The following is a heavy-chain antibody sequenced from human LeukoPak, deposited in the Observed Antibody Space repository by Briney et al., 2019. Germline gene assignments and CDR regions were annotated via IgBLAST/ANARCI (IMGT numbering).Heavy chain of an antibody. CDR1: GFTFSSYA. Sequence: GGSLRLPCAASGFTFSSYAMHWVRQAPGKGLEWVAVISYDGSNKYYADSVKGRFTISRDNSKNTLYLQMNSLRTEDTAVYYCARIRGIPAAGTFDYWGQGTQVTVSS. V-gene: IGHV3-30-3*01. CDR2: ISYDGSNK. CDR3: ARIRGIPAAGTFDY. D-gene: IGHD6-13*01. J-gene: IGHJ4*02.